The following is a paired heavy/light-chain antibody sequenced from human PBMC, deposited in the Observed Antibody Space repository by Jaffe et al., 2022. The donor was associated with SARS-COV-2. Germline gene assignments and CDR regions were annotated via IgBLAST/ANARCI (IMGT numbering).Heavy chain of an antibody. D-gene: IGHD6-19*01. V-gene: IGHV4-4*02. J-gene: IGHJ5*02. CDR1: GGSISSSNW. CDR2: IYHSGST. CDR3: ARGRHTAVAGSASIWFHP. Sequence: QVQLQESGPGLVKPSGTLSLTCAVSGGSISSSNWWSWVRQPPGKGLEWIGEIYHSGSTNYNPSLKSRVTISVDKSKNQFSLNLNSVTAADTAVYYCARGRHTAVAGSASIWFHPWGQGTLVTVSS.
Light chain of an antibody. CDR2: DNI. CDR3: VTWDFSLSAVV. CDR1: TSNIGNNY. V-gene: IGLV1-51*01. J-gene: IGLJ2*01. Sequence: QSVLTQPPSMSAAPGQKVTISCSGSTSNIGNNYVSWYQQLPGTAPKLLIYDNIQRPSGIPDRFSGSKSGTSATLGITGLQTGDEAHYYCVTWDFSLSAVVFGGGTNLTVL.